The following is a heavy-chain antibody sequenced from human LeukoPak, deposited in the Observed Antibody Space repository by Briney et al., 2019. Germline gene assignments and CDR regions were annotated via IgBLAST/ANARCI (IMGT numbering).Heavy chain of an antibody. Sequence: SETLSLTCTVSGGSVSSGSYYWSWIRQPPGKGLEWIGYTYYSGSTNYNPSLKSRVTISVDTSKNQFSLKLSSVTAADTAVYYCARDKVSYYYDSSGLDAFDIWGQGTMVTVSS. CDR2: TYYSGST. D-gene: IGHD3-22*01. CDR1: GGSVSSGSYY. V-gene: IGHV4-61*01. CDR3: ARDKVSYYYDSSGLDAFDI. J-gene: IGHJ3*02.